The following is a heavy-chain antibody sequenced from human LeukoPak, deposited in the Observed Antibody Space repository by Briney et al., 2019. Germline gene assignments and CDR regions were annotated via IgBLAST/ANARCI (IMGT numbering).Heavy chain of an antibody. J-gene: IGHJ5*02. CDR3: ARRVVIGFCWFDP. CDR2: IYYSGST. CDR1: GGSISSSSYY. V-gene: IGHV4-39*01. D-gene: IGHD3-22*01. Sequence: PSETLSLTCTVSGGSISSSSYYWGWIRQPPGKGLEWIGSIYYSGSTYYNPSLKSRVTISVDTSKNQFSLKLSSVTAADTAAYYCARRVVIGFCWFDPWGQGTLVTVS.